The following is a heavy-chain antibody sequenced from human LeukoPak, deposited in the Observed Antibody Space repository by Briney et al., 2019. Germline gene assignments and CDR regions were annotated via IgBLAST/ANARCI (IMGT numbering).Heavy chain of an antibody. CDR2: ISYDGSNK. D-gene: IGHD2-2*01. V-gene: IGHV3-30-3*01. CDR1: GFTFSSYA. CDR3: ARAGKYQLLYFDY. Sequence: GRSLRLSCAASGFTFSSYAMHWLRQAPGKGLEWVAVISYDGSNKYYADSVKGRFTISRDNSKNTLYLQMNSLRAEDTAVYYCARAGKYQLLYFDYWGQGTLVTVSS. J-gene: IGHJ4*02.